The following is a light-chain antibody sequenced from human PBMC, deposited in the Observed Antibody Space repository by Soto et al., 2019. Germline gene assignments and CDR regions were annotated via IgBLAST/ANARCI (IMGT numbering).Light chain of an antibody. CDR1: QSVSSN. CDR2: GAS. Sequence: EIVMTQSPATLSVSPGERATLSCSASQSVSSNLAWYQQKPGQAPRLLIYGASTRATGIPARFSGSGSGTEFTLTISSLQSEDVAVYYCQQYNNWPLTFGGGTKVEIK. CDR3: QQYNNWPLT. V-gene: IGKV3-15*01. J-gene: IGKJ4*01.